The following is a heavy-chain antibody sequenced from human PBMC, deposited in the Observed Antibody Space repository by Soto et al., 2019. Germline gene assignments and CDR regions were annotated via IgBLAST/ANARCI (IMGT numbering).Heavy chain of an antibody. J-gene: IGHJ4*02. CDR1: GYSFTSYW. V-gene: IGHV5-10-1*01. D-gene: IGHD3-10*01. Sequence: GESLKISCKGSGYSFTSYWISWVRQMPGKGLEWMGRIDPSDSYTNYSPPFQGHVTISADKSISTAYLQWSSLKASDTAMYYCARHDDGSGTYYYWGQGTLVTVSS. CDR3: ARHDDGSGTYYY. CDR2: IDPSDSYT.